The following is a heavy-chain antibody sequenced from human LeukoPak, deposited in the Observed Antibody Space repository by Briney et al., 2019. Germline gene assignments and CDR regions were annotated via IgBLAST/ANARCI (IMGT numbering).Heavy chain of an antibody. CDR3: ARLSEPS. CDR1: GLAFSNYG. Sequence: GGSLRLSCSASGLAFSNYGVSWVRQTPGQGLEWVSSIIEEGDTTYYADAVRGRFTISRDNSKSIVYLQMSSLRVEDTAIYYSARLSEPSWGQGTLVTVSS. J-gene: IGHJ1*01. CDR2: IIEEGDTT. V-gene: IGHV3-23*01. D-gene: IGHD1-14*01.